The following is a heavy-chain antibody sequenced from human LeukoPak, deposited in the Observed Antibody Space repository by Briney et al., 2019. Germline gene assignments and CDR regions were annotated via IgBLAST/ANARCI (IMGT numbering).Heavy chain of an antibody. Sequence: GASVKVSCKASGYTFTGYYMHWVRQAPGQGLEWMGWINPNSGGTNYAQKFQGRVTMTRDTSISTAYMELSRLRSDDTAVYYCARDKIGYCSSTSCYDSYYYGMDVWGQGTTVTVS. J-gene: IGHJ6*02. CDR1: GYTFTGYY. D-gene: IGHD2-2*01. V-gene: IGHV1-2*02. CDR3: ARDKIGYCSSTSCYDSYYYGMDV. CDR2: INPNSGGT.